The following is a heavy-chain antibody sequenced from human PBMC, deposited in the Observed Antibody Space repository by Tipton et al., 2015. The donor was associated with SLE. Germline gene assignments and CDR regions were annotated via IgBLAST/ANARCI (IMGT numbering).Heavy chain of an antibody. CDR2: INLNNGGT. CDR3: ARGITSFDF. V-gene: IGHV1-2*02. CDR1: GGTLSNYA. D-gene: IGHD3-16*01. J-gene: IGHJ4*02. Sequence: QLVQSGAEVKKPGSSVKVSCTATGGTLSNYAVSWVRQAPGQGLEWVGWINLNNGGTNSAQKFQGRVTMTRDTSITTVYLELRSPRSDDTAVYYCARGITSFDFWGQGTPVTVSS.